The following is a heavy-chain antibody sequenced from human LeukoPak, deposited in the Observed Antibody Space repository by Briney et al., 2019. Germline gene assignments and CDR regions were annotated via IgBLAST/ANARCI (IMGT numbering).Heavy chain of an antibody. CDR2: INPNSGGT. Sequence: GASVRVSCKASGYTFTGYYMHWVRQAPGQGLEWMGWINPNSGGTNYQGRVTMTTDTSTSTAYMELRSLRSDDTAVYYCARERGYSYYYYMDVWGKGTTVTISS. CDR3: ARERGYSYYYYMDV. CDR1: GYTFTGYY. D-gene: IGHD5-18*01. J-gene: IGHJ6*03. V-gene: IGHV1-2*02.